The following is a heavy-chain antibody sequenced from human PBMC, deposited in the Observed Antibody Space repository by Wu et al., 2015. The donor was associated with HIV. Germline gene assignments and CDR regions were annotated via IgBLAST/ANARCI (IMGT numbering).Heavy chain of an antibody. Sequence: QVQLIQSGAEVKKPKSSVRVSCKASGGTFSSYSISWIRQAPGQGLEWMGRIIPIFGTADYAQKFQGRVTITADESTTTTYMQLSRLGSEDTATYFCAREGGYHLSSSLDYWGQGTLVTVSS. CDR2: IIPIFGTA. J-gene: IGHJ4*02. CDR1: GGTFSSYS. V-gene: IGHV1-69*13. D-gene: IGHD6-13*01. CDR3: AREGGYHLSSSLDY.